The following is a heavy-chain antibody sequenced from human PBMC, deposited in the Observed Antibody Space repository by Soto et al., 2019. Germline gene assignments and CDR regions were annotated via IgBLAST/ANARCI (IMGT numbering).Heavy chain of an antibody. CDR1: GGSFSGYY. CDR3: ARDKITDLFDY. Sequence: QVPLQQWGAGLLKPSETLCLTCAVYGGSFSGYYWTWIRQPPGTGLEWIGEINHSASTNYNPSLKSRVTISVDTSKNQFSLKLTSVTAADTAVYYCARDKITDLFDYWGQGTLVTVSS. V-gene: IGHV4-34*01. CDR2: INHSAST. J-gene: IGHJ4*02. D-gene: IGHD3-10*01.